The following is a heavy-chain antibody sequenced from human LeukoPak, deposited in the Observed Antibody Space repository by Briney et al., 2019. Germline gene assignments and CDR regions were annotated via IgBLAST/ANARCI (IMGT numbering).Heavy chain of an antibody. CDR2: TSYDGSKI. V-gene: IGHV3-30*04. J-gene: IGHJ1*01. CDR3: ARGKMRTLALAEYLQD. Sequence: GRSLRLSCEASGFNFNVYAMHWVRQAPGKGQEWVAATSYDGSKIYYSDSVQGRFTVSRDNSKNALYLQMNSLTTDDTAVYYCARGKMRTLALAEYLQDWGQGTLVAVSS. CDR1: GFNFNVYA.